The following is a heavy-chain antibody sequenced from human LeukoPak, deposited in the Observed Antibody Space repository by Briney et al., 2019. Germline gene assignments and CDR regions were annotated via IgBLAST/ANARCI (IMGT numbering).Heavy chain of an antibody. CDR2: MNPNSGNT. CDR1: GYTFTSYD. D-gene: IGHD3-10*01. J-gene: IGHJ5*02. CDR3: ARLSWPGRGSRFDP. V-gene: IGHV1-8*01. Sequence: ASVKVSCKASGYTFTSYDINWVRQATGQGLEWMGWMNPNSGNTGYAQKFQGRVTMTRNTSISTAYMELSSLRSEDTAVYFCARLSWPGRGSRFDPWGQGTLVTVSS.